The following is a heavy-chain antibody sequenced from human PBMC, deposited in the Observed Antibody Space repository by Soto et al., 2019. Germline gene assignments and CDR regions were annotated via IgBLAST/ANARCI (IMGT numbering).Heavy chain of an antibody. CDR3: AREAAAGPNWFDP. CDR1: GYTFTSYG. Sequence: RASVKVSCKASGYTFTSYGIGWVRQAPGQGLEWMGWISAYNGNTNYAQKLQGRVTMTTDTSTSTAYMELRSLRSDDTAVYYCAREAAAGPNWFDPWGQGTLVTVSS. D-gene: IGHD6-13*01. V-gene: IGHV1-18*01. J-gene: IGHJ5*02. CDR2: ISAYNGNT.